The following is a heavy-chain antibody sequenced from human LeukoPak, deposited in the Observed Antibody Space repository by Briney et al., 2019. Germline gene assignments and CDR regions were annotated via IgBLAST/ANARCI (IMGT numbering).Heavy chain of an antibody. CDR2: ISGSGGST. V-gene: IGHV3-23*01. Sequence: GGSLRLSSAASGFAFSSYAMSWVRPAPGKGLEWVSAISGSGGSTYYADSVKGRFTISRDNSKNTLYLQMNSLRAEDTAVYYCANLYCSGSPSFDYWGQGTLVTVSS. CDR3: ANLYCSGSPSFDY. J-gene: IGHJ4*02. D-gene: IGHD3-10*01. CDR1: GFAFSSYA.